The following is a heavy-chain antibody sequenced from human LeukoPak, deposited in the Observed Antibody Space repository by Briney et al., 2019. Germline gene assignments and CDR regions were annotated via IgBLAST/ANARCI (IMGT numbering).Heavy chain of an antibody. V-gene: IGHV3-7*01. CDR1: GFTFSSYS. CDR2: IKQDGSDK. D-gene: IGHD2-2*01. Sequence: GGSLRLSCAASGFTFSSYSMSWVRQAPGKGPEWVANIKQDGSDKFYVESVKGRFTISRDNAKNSLYLQMNSLRAEDMAVYYCARLSDTEGSSTCYRASDIWGQGTMVIVSS. CDR3: ARLSDTEGSSTCYRASDI. J-gene: IGHJ3*02.